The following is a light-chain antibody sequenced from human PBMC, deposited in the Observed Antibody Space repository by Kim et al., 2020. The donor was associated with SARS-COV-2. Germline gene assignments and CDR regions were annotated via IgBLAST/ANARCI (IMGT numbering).Light chain of an antibody. CDR1: QNVSSSS. J-gene: IGKJ4*01. CDR3: QQDYNLPLT. CDR2: DAS. Sequence: PGERFTLSCRASQNVSSSSLTWYQQKPGQAPRLLIYDASTSATGVPARFSGSGSGTDFALTINSLQPEDFATYYCQQDYNLPLTFGEGTKVDIK. V-gene: IGKV3D-7*01.